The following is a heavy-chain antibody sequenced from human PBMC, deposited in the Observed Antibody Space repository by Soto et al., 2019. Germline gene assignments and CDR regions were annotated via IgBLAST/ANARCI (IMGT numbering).Heavy chain of an antibody. CDR3: VRDCGNSTGGTWYDALDI. D-gene: IGHD2-8*02. CDR2: VDPHSDNK. V-gene: IGHV1-8*01. CDR1: GYTFTSYD. Sequence: ASVKVSCTASGYTFTSYDINWVRQAPEQGLEWIGWVDPHSDNKGYAQKFRDRVTLTRDTSISTVHMELSSLRSEDTAVYYCVRDCGNSTGGTWYDALDIWGQGTTVTVSS. J-gene: IGHJ6*02.